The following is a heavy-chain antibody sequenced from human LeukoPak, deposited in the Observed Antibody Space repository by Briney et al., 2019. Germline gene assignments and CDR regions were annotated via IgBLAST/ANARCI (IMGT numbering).Heavy chain of an antibody. Sequence: PSQTLSLTCTVSGGSISSGGYYWSWIRQHPGKGLEWIGYIYYSGSTYYNPSLKSRVTISVDTSKNQFSLKLSSVTAADTAVYYCARTGGNGYYYHYMDVWGKGTTVTVSS. V-gene: IGHV4-31*03. CDR2: IYYSGST. CDR1: GGSISSGGYY. D-gene: IGHD2-8*02. J-gene: IGHJ6*03. CDR3: ARTGGNGYYYHYMDV.